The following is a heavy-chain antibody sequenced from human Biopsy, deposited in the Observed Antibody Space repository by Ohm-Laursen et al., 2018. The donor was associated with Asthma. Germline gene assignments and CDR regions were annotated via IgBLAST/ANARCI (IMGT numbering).Heavy chain of an antibody. CDR1: GYNFISFA. J-gene: IGHJ3*01. Sequence: ASVTVSCKTSGYNFISFAIHWVRQAPGQRLEWMGWVNTGTGDTKHSQKFQGRVTITRDTSASTAYMELRSLRSEDTATYYCARTYYDFLTGQVKDVFGVWGQGTMVTVSS. CDR2: VNTGTGDT. D-gene: IGHD3-9*01. CDR3: ARTYYDFLTGQVKDVFGV. V-gene: IGHV1-3*04.